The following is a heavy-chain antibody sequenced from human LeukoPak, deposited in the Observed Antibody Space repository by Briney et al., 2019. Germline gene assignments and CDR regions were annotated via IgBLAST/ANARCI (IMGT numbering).Heavy chain of an antibody. Sequence: SETLSLTCTVSGGSISSSSYYWGWIRQPPGKGLEWIGSIYYSGSTYYNPSLKSRVTISVDTSKNQFSLKLSSVTAADTAVYYCARVNSGDSYDLDYWGQGTLVTVSS. V-gene: IGHV4-39*07. J-gene: IGHJ4*02. D-gene: IGHD3-10*01. CDR2: IYYSGST. CDR1: GGSISSSSYY. CDR3: ARVNSGDSYDLDY.